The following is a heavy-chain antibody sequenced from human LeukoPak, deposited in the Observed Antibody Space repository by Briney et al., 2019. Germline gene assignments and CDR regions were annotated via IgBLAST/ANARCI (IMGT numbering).Heavy chain of an antibody. CDR3: AKDKDTPATAQPQRGYFES. V-gene: IGHV3-33*06. Sequence: GGSLRLSCAASGFTFSSYWMSWVRQAPGKGLEWVAIVWYDGSNQYYADSVKGRFTISRNNSKNTVDLQMNSLRVEDTAVYFCAKDKDTPATAQPQRGYFESWGQGTLVTVSS. CDR2: VWYDGSNQ. J-gene: IGHJ4*02. D-gene: IGHD2-21*02. CDR1: GFTFSSYW.